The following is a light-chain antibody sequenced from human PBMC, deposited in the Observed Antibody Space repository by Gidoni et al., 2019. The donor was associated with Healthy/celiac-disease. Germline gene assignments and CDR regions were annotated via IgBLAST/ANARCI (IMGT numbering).Light chain of an antibody. Sequence: QSALTQPASVSGSPGQSITSACTGTSSDVVGYNYVSWYQQHPGKAPKLMIYDVSNRPSGVSNRFSGSKSGNTASLTISGLQAEDEADYYCSSYTSSSVVFGGGTKLTVL. CDR3: SSYTSSSVV. CDR1: SSDVVGYNY. J-gene: IGLJ2*01. V-gene: IGLV2-14*01. CDR2: DVS.